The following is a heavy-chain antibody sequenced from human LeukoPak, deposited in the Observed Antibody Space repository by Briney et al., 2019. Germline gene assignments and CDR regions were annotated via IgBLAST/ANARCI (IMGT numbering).Heavy chain of an antibody. CDR3: APLGSGSYLFDY. Sequence: ASVKVSCKVSGYTLTELSMHWVRQAPGKGLEWMGGFDPEDGETIYAQKFQGRVTMTEDTSTDTAYMELSSLRSEDTAVYYCAPLGSGSYLFDYWGQGTLVTVSS. D-gene: IGHD1-26*01. J-gene: IGHJ4*02. CDR1: GYTLTELS. V-gene: IGHV1-24*01. CDR2: FDPEDGET.